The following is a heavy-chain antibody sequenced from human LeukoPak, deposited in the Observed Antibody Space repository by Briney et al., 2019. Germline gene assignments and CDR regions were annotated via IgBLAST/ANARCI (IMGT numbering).Heavy chain of an antibody. CDR3: ARDLRAMVKFAWFDP. D-gene: IGHD5-18*01. CDR1: GGTFSSYA. Sequence: ASVKVSCKASGGTFSSYAISWVRQAPGQGLEWMGGIIPIFGTANYAQKFQGRVTITADESTSTAYMELSSLRSEDTAVYYCARDLRAMVKFAWFDPWGQGTLVTVSS. V-gene: IGHV1-69*01. J-gene: IGHJ5*02. CDR2: IIPIFGTA.